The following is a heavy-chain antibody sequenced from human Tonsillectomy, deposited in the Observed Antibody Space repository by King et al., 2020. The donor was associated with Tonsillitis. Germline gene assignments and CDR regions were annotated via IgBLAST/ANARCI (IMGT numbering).Heavy chain of an antibody. V-gene: IGHV3-30-3*01. Sequence: VQLVESGGGVGQPGRSLRLSRAASGFIFSSYAMHWVRQAPGKGLGWVAVISYDGSNKYYADSVKGRFTISRDNSKNTLYLQMNSLRAEDTAVYYCARDHGITGVLYFDYWGQGTLVTVSS. D-gene: IGHD1-1*01. J-gene: IGHJ4*02. CDR2: ISYDGSNK. CDR1: GFIFSSYA. CDR3: ARDHGITGVLYFDY.